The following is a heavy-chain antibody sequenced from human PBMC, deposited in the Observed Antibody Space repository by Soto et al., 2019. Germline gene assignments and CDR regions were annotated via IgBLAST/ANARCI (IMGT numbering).Heavy chain of an antibody. CDR3: ATGGYIDAFDI. CDR2: IYSGGST. D-gene: IGHD5-12*01. J-gene: IGHJ3*02. CDR1: GFTVSSNY. V-gene: IGHV3-66*01. Sequence: EVQLVESGGGLVQPGGSLRVSCAASGFTVSSNYMTWVRQAPGKGLEWVSVIYSGGSTYHADSVKGRFTISRDNPKNTLYLQMNSLRAEDTAVYYCATGGYIDAFDIWGQGTMVTVSS.